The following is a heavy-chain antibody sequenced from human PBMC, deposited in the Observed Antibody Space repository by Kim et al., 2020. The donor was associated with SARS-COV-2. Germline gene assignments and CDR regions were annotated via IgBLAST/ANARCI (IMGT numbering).Heavy chain of an antibody. CDR2: IDPSDSYT. V-gene: IGHV5-10-1*01. CDR3: ARHDTKNRSTDV. J-gene: IGHJ3*01. Sequence: GESLKISCKGSGYSFTNFWISWVRQMPGKGLEWMGKIDPSDSYTNYSPSFQGHVTLSADKSINTAYLQWSSLKASADTAMYYCARHDTKNRSTDVWGQGT. CDR1: GYSFTNFW. D-gene: IGHD2-8*01.